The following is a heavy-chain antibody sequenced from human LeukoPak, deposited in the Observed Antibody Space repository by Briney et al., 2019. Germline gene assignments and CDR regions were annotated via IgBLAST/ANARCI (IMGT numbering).Heavy chain of an antibody. Sequence: ASVKVSCKASGYIFANYGITWVRQAPGQGLEWMGWINPNSGGTNYAQKFQGRVTMTRDTSISTAYMELSRLRSDDTAVYYCARDGDSSGWPYYYYYYMDVWGKGTTVTVSS. CDR3: ARDGDSSGWPYYYYYYMDV. CDR1: GYIFANYG. J-gene: IGHJ6*03. D-gene: IGHD6-19*01. CDR2: INPNSGGT. V-gene: IGHV1-2*02.